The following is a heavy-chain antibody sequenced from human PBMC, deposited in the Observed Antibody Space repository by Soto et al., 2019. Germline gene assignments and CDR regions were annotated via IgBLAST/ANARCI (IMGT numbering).Heavy chain of an antibody. J-gene: IGHJ6*02. Sequence: XSVKVSCKASVYTFTSYYMHWVRQAPGQGLEWMGIINPSGGSTSYAQKFQGRVTMTRDTSTSTVYMELSSLRSVDTAVYYCAREETVVVTAIYYYYYGMDVWGQGTTVTVSS. CDR2: INPSGGST. D-gene: IGHD2-21*02. CDR1: VYTFTSYY. CDR3: AREETVVVTAIYYYYYGMDV. V-gene: IGHV1-46*01.